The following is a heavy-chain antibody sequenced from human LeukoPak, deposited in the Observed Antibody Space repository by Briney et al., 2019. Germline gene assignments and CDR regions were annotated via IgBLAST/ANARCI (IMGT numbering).Heavy chain of an antibody. J-gene: IGHJ4*02. CDR2: IYYSGST. CDR1: GGSISSYY. D-gene: IGHD1-26*01. V-gene: IGHV4-59*01. CDR3: AREGVGAVVDY. Sequence: PSETLSLTCTVSGGSISSYYWSWIRQPPGKGLEWIGYIYYSGSTNYNPSLKSRVTISVDTSKNQFSLKLSSVTAADTAVYYCAREGVGAVVDYWGQGTLVTVSS.